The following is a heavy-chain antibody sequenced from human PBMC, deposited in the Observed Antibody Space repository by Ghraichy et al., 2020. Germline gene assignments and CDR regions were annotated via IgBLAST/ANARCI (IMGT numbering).Heavy chain of an antibody. Sequence: GGSLRLSCAASGFTFSDYYMSWIRQAPGKGLEWVSYISRGGGTTYYADSVKGRFTISRDNAKNSVHLQLNSLRAEDTAVYYCAKGGDGYTNAFYYFDYWGLETLVTDFS. CDR3: AKGGDGYTNAFYYFDY. CDR1: GFTFSDYY. J-gene: IGHJ4*02. CDR2: ISRGGGTT. D-gene: IGHD5-24*01. V-gene: IGHV3-11*01.